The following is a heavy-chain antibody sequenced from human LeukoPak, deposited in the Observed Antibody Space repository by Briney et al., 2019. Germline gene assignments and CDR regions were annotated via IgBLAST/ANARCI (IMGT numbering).Heavy chain of an antibody. CDR3: ARTRLRTPYYYGSGRTTDAFDI. Sequence: GGSLRLSCAASGFTFSSYAMSWVRQAPGKGLEWVSAISGSGGSTYYADSVKGRFTVSRDNSKNSLYLQMNSLRAEDTAVYYCARTRLRTPYYYGSGRTTDAFDIWGQGTMVTVSS. CDR2: ISGSGGST. J-gene: IGHJ3*02. V-gene: IGHV3-23*01. D-gene: IGHD3-10*01. CDR1: GFTFSSYA.